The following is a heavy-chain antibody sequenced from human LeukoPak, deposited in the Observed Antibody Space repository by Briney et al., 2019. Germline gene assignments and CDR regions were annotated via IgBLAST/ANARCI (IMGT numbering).Heavy chain of an antibody. V-gene: IGHV4-59*01. J-gene: IGHJ6*02. Sequence: SETLSLTCTVSGGSISGYYWNWIRQPPGKGLEWIGFIYHSGFTSYNTSLKSRVTMSVDTSRNQFSLKLRSVTAADTAVYYCARDAEMATPYYYAMDVWGQGTTVTVSS. D-gene: IGHD5-24*01. CDR1: GGSISGYY. CDR3: ARDAEMATPYYYAMDV. CDR2: IYHSGFT.